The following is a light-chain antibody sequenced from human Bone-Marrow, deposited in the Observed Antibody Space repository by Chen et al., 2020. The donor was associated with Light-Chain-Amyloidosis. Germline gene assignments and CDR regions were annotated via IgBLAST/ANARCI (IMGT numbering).Light chain of an antibody. CDR3: QQRSNWPIT. V-gene: IGKV3-11*01. CDR2: DAS. Sequence: EIFLTQPPATLFLSPGERGTRSCRASQSVNNYLAWYQQKPGQAPRLLNYDASNRATGIPARFSGSGSETGFTLTIRHLEPEDFEVYYCQQRSNWPITFGQGTRLEIK. J-gene: IGKJ5*01. CDR1: QSVNNY.